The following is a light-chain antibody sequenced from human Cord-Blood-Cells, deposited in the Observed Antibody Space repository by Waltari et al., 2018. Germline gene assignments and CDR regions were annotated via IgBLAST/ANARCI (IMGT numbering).Light chain of an antibody. V-gene: IGLV2-14*01. Sequence: QSALTQPASVSGSPGQSITIPCTGTSSDVGGYNYVSWSQQHPGKAPKLMIYEVSNRPSGVSNRFSGSKSGNTASLTISGLQAEDEADYYCSSYTSSSTLNYVFGTGTKVTVL. CDR3: SSYTSSSTLNYV. J-gene: IGLJ1*01. CDR1: SSDVGGYNY. CDR2: EVS.